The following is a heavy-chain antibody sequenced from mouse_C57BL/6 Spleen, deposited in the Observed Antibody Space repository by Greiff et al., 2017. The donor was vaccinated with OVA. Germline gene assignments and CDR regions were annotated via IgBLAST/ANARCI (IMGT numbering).Heavy chain of an antibody. CDR1: GYTFTSYW. Sequence: QVQLQQPGAELVKPGASVKLSCKASGYTFTSYWMQWVKQRPGQGLEWIGEIDPSDSYTNYNQKFKGKATLTVDTSSSTAYMQLSSLTSEDSAVYYCARWERYYFDYWGQGTTLTVSS. D-gene: IGHD4-1*01. CDR2: IDPSDSYT. V-gene: IGHV1-50*01. J-gene: IGHJ2*01. CDR3: ARWERYYFDY.